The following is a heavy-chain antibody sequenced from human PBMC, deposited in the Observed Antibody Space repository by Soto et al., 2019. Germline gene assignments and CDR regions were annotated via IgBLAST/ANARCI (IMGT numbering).Heavy chain of an antibody. V-gene: IGHV3-33*01. CDR2: IWYDGINK. D-gene: IGHD5-12*01. CDR3: ARDFGSGYDFSY. J-gene: IGHJ4*02. Sequence: GGSLRLSCAASGFTFSSYGMHWVRQAPGKGLEWVAVIWYDGINKYYADSVKGRFTISRDNSKNTLYLQMNSLRAEDTAVYYCARDFGSGYDFSYWGQGTLVTVSS. CDR1: GFTFSSYG.